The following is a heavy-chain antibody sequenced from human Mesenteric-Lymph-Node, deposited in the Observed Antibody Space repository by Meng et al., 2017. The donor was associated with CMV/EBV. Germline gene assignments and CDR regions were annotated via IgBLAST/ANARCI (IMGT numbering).Heavy chain of an antibody. CDR3: ASGLSIAATLDY. J-gene: IGHJ4*02. D-gene: IGHD6-13*01. Sequence: CKASGGTFDNYPISWIRQAPGQGLEWMGRIIPNVGIANYAQRFQGRVKIIADKSTTTAYMEVNSLRSEDTAVYYCASGLSIAATLDYWGQGTLVTVSS. CDR2: IIPNVGIA. V-gene: IGHV1-69*02. CDR1: GGTFDNYP.